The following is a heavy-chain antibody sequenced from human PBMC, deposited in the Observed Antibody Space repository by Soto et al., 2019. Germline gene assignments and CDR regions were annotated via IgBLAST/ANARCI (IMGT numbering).Heavy chain of an antibody. CDR1: GYTFAAYY. CDR3: ARDPDYGDYWGSVFDS. V-gene: IGHV1-2*02. Sequence: QVQLVQSGAEVKKPGASVKVSCKTSGYTFAAYYIHWIRQAPGQGLEWMGWINPTSGGTVYAQNFQDRVTMTRDTSISTAYMELRRLNSDDTAVYYCARDPDYGDYWGSVFDSWGQGTPVTVSS. D-gene: IGHD4-17*01. J-gene: IGHJ4*02. CDR2: INPTSGGT.